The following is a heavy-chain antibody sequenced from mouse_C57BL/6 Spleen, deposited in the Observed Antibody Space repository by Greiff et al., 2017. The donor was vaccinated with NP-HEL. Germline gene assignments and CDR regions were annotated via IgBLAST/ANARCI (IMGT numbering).Heavy chain of an antibody. V-gene: IGHV1-72*01. CDR1: GYTFTSYC. Sequence: QVQLKQPGAELVKPGASVKLSCTASGYTFTSYCMHWVKQRPGRGLEWIGGIDPNSGGTKYNEKFKSKATLTVDKPSSTAYMQLSSLTSEDSAVYYCARRQLAMDYWGQGTSVTVSS. CDR3: ARRQLAMDY. CDR2: IDPNSGGT. D-gene: IGHD6-1*01. J-gene: IGHJ4*01.